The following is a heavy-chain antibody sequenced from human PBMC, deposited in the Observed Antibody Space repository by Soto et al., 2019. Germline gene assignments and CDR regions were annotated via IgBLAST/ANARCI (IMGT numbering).Heavy chain of an antibody. V-gene: IGHV3-21*01. CDR2: ISSSSSYI. CDR1: GFTFSSYS. Sequence: GGSLRLSCAASGFTFSSYSMNWVRQAPWKGLEWVSSISSSSSYIYYADSVKGRFTISRDNAKNSLYLQMNSLRAEDTAVYYCARDAPGYDAFDIWGQGTMVTVSS. J-gene: IGHJ3*02. D-gene: IGHD3-9*01. CDR3: ARDAPGYDAFDI.